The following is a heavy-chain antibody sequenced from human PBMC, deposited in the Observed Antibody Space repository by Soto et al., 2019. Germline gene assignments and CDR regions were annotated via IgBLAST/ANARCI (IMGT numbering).Heavy chain of an antibody. CDR1: GFTFGSYW. D-gene: IGHD2-21*02. V-gene: IGHV3-7*01. J-gene: IGHJ4*02. Sequence: PGGSLRLSCAVSGFTFGSYWMNWVRLIPGKGLEWVAYIKPDGSATYYVDSVKGRFTISRDNAKNSLYLQMNSLRGEDTSVYYCARAGYCGPGCYYYFDYWGQGTLVTVSS. CDR2: IKPDGSAT. CDR3: ARAGYCGPGCYYYFDY.